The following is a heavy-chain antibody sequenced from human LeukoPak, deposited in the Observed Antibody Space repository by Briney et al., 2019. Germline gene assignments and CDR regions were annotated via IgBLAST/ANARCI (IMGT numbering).Heavy chain of an antibody. D-gene: IGHD1-14*01. J-gene: IGHJ3*02. CDR2: IMPIFGTA. CDR3: ARAYLHRGAFDI. Sequence: ARIMPIFGTANYAQKFQGRVTITADKSTSTAYMELSSLRSEDTAVYYCARAYLHRGAFDIWGQGTMVTVSS. V-gene: IGHV1-69*06.